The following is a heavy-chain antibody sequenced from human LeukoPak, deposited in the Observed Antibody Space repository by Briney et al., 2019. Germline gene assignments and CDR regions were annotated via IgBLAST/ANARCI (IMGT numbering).Heavy chain of an antibody. J-gene: IGHJ6*02. CDR2: ISTYNSNT. CDR1: GYTFTSYG. V-gene: IGHV1-18*01. D-gene: IGHD2-2*01. CDR3: ARGYCSSTSCYMDV. Sequence: GASVKVSCKASGYTFTSYGVSWVRQAPGQGLEWMGWISTYNSNTNYAQKFQGRVTITGDTSASTAYMELSSLRSEDTAVYYCARGYCSSTSCYMDVWGQGTTVT.